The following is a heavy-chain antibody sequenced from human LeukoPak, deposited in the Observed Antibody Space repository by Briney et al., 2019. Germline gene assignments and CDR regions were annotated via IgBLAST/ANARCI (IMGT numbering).Heavy chain of an antibody. Sequence: SETLSLTCTVSGGSISSYYWSWIRQPPGKGLEWMGYIYYSGSTNYNPSLKSRVTISVDTSKNQFSLKLSSVTAADTAVYYCARDGYSSGWNDAFDIWGQGTMVTVSS. J-gene: IGHJ3*02. CDR1: GGSISSYY. D-gene: IGHD6-19*01. CDR3: ARDGYSSGWNDAFDI. CDR2: IYYSGST. V-gene: IGHV4-59*01.